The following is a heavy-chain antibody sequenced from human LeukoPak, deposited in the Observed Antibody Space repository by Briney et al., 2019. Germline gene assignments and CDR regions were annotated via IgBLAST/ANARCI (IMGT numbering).Heavy chain of an antibody. D-gene: IGHD4-17*01. V-gene: IGHV1-18*01. Sequence: ASVKVSCEASGYTFTSYGISWVRQAPGQGLEWMGWISAYNGNTNYAQKLQGRVTMTTDTSTSTAYMELRSLRSDDTAVYYCAKNYGDAINSFFDPWGQGTLVTVSS. CDR3: AKNYGDAINSFFDP. J-gene: IGHJ5*02. CDR1: GYTFTSYG. CDR2: ISAYNGNT.